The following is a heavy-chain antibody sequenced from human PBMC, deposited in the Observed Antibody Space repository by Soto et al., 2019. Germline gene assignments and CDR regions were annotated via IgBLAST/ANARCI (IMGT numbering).Heavy chain of an antibody. V-gene: IGHV3-11*06. D-gene: IGHD3-16*01. CDR2: ISISSSYT. CDR3: ARGGRPDY. CDR1: GFTFSDSF. Sequence: GGSLRLSCAASGFTFSDSFMSWIRQAPGKGLECVSYISISSSYTNYADSVKGRFTISRDNAKNSLYLQMNSLRADDTAVYYCARGGRPDYWGQGTLVTVSS. J-gene: IGHJ4*02.